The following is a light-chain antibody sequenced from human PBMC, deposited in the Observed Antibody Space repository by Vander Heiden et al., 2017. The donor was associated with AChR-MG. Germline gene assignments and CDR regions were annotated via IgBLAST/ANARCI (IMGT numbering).Light chain of an antibody. CDR3: REALQSPCT. V-gene: IGKV2-28*01. Sequence: DIVMSQSPLSLAVSPGEPASVSCRSSQSLLHKNGYHYLDWYLQKPGQSPQLLIYLGSNRASGVPDRFSRSGSGTDFTLKISRVEPEDVGVYYCREALQSPCTFGQGTKLEIK. J-gene: IGKJ2*02. CDR2: LGS. CDR1: QSLLHKNGYHY.